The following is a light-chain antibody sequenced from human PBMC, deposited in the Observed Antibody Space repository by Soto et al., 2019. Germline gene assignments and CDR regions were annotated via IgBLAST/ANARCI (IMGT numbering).Light chain of an antibody. J-gene: IGKJ5*01. Sequence: DIQIAQSSSAMSVSVGERVTSTCRASQGISNHLVWFQQKPGKVPKRLIYDASSLQAGVPSRFSGSGSGTDFTLTISSLQPEDFATYYCLHHHNFPLTFGQGTRLEIK. CDR2: DAS. CDR3: LHHHNFPLT. CDR1: QGISNH. V-gene: IGKV1-17*03.